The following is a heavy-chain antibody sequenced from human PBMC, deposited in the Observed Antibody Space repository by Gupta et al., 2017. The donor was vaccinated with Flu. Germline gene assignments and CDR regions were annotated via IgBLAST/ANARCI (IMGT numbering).Heavy chain of an antibody. Sequence: QVQLVQSGAEVKKPGASVKVSCKAPGYTFTNYGISWVRQAPGQGLEWVGWISAYNGNTNYAQKLQGRVTMTTDTSTSTAYMELRSLRSDDTAVYYCARAVRAVIVVVVDAFDIWGQGTMVTVSS. D-gene: IGHD3-22*01. CDR3: ARAVRAVIVVVVDAFDI. J-gene: IGHJ3*02. CDR1: GYTFTNYG. V-gene: IGHV1-18*01. CDR2: ISAYNGNT.